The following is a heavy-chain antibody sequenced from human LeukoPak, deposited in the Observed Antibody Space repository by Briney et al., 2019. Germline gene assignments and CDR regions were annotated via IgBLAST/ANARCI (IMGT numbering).Heavy chain of an antibody. CDR3: ARDPNEYSYGYNWFDP. V-gene: IGHV1-69*13. CDR2: IIPIFGTA. J-gene: IGHJ5*02. Sequence: RASVKVSCKASGGTFSSYAISWVRQAPGLGLEWMGGIIPIFGTANYAQKFQGRVTITADESTSTAYMELSSLRSEDTAVYYCARDPNEYSYGYNWFDPWGQGTLVTVSS. D-gene: IGHD5-18*01. CDR1: GGTFSSYA.